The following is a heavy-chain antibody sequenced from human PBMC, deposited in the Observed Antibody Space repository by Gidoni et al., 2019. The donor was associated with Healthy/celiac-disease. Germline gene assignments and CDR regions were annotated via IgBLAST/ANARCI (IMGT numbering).Heavy chain of an antibody. D-gene: IGHD1-26*01. J-gene: IGHJ4*02. CDR3: ARRKGWELYFDY. Sequence: EVPLLESGGGLVQPGGSLRLSCAASGFTFSSYAMSWVRQAPGQGLEWVSAISGSGSSTYYADSVKGRFTISRDNSKNTLYLQMNSLRAEDTAVYYCARRKGWELYFDYWGQGTLVTVSS. CDR1: GFTFSSYA. V-gene: IGHV3-23*01. CDR2: ISGSGSST.